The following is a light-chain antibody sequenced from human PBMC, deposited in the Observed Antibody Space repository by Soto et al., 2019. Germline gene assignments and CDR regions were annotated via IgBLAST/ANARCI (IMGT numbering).Light chain of an antibody. J-gene: IGLJ2*01. Sequence: QSVLTQSPSASASLGASVKLTCTLSSGHSSYAIAWHQQQPEKGPRYLMNLNSDGSHIKEDGIPDRFSGSSSGAERYLTISSLQSEDEADYYCQTWGTGPMVFGGGTKLTVL. CDR2: LNSDGSH. V-gene: IGLV4-69*01. CDR3: QTWGTGPMV. CDR1: SGHSSYA.